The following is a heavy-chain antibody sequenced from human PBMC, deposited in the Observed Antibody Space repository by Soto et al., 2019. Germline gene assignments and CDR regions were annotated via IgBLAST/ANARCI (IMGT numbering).Heavy chain of an antibody. CDR3: ARLSGDGFNSYYYGMDV. D-gene: IGHD1-26*01. J-gene: IGHJ6*02. CDR1: GYSFTSYW. CDR2: IYPGDSDT. V-gene: IGHV5-51*01. Sequence: GESLKISCKGSGYSFTSYWIGWVRQMPGKGLEWMGIIYPGDSDTRYSPSFQGQVTISADKSISTAYLQWSSLKASDTAMYYCARLSGDGFNSYYYGMDVWGQGTTVTVSS.